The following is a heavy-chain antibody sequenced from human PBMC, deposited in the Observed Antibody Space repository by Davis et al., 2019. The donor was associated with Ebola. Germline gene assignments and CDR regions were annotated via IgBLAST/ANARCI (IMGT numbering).Heavy chain of an antibody. Sequence: ASVKVSCKASGYTFPNYGITWVRQAPGQGLEWLGWVSAYSVNTNSEQKLQDRVTMTTDTSTNTAYMELRSLRSDDTAVYYCARSSGSYYDAFDIWGQGTMVTVSS. V-gene: IGHV1-18*01. CDR2: VSAYSVNT. D-gene: IGHD1-26*01. CDR1: GYTFPNYG. CDR3: ARSSGSYYDAFDI. J-gene: IGHJ3*02.